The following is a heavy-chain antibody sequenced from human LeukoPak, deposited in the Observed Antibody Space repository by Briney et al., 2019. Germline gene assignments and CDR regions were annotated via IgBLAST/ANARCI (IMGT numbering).Heavy chain of an antibody. V-gene: IGHV3-23*01. CDR3: AKKIAAVDYFDY. J-gene: IGHJ4*02. CDR2: ISGSGGST. D-gene: IGHD6-6*01. Sequence: PGGSLRLSCAASGFTFSISAMTWVRQAPGKGLEWVSGISGSGGSTYYADSVKGRFTISRDNSKNTLYLQMNSLRAEDTAVYYCAKKIAAVDYFDYWDQGTLVTVSA. CDR1: GFTFSISA.